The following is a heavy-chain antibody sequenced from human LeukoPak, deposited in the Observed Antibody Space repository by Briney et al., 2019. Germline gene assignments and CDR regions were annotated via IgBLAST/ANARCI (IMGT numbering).Heavy chain of an antibody. CDR2: MNPNSGNT. CDR3: ALGPGAAAGRRVNWFDP. D-gene: IGHD6-13*01. Sequence: ASVKVSCKASGYTFTSYDINWVRQATGQGLEWMGWMNPNSGNTGYAQKFQGRVTMTRNTSISTAYMELSSLRSEDTAVYYCALGPGAAAGRRVNWFDPWGQGTLVTVSS. V-gene: IGHV1-8*01. CDR1: GYTFTSYD. J-gene: IGHJ5*02.